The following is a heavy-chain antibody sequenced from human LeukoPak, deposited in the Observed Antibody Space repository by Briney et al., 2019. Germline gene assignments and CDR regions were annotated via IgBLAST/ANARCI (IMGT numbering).Heavy chain of an antibody. CDR2: IKQDGSEK. J-gene: IGHJ6*02. D-gene: IGHD3-9*01. Sequence: GGSLRLSCAASGFTFSSYAMSWVRQAPGKGLEWVANIKQDGSEKYYVDSVKGRFTISRDNAKNSLYLQMNSLRAEDTAVYYCARSIGLTGGGVDVWGQGTTVTVSS. CDR3: ARSIGLTGGGVDV. V-gene: IGHV3-7*01. CDR1: GFTFSSYA.